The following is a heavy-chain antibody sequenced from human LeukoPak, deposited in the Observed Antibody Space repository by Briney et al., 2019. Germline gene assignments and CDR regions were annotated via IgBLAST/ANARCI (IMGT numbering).Heavy chain of an antibody. V-gene: IGHV4-59*01. CDR3: ARVKAEQWLAFDY. CDR2: IYDSGST. D-gene: IGHD6-19*01. J-gene: IGHJ4*02. Sequence: SETLSLTCTVSGGSISSYYRSWIRQPPGKGLEWIGYIYDSGSTNYNPSLKSRVTISVDTSKNQIYLKLTSVTAADTAVYYCARVKAEQWLAFDYWGQGTLVTVSS. CDR1: GGSISSYY.